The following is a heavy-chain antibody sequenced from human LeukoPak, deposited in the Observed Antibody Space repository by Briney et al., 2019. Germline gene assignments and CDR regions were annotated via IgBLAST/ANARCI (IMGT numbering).Heavy chain of an antibody. CDR3: ARDQLGTYWYFDL. V-gene: IGHV4-61*02. CDR2: IFTTGST. Sequence: SETLSLTCTVSGDSISSGTYYWSWIRQPAGKGLEWIGRIFTTGSTNYNPSLKSRVSISIDTSKNQFSLKLSSVTAADTAVYYCARDQLGTYWYFDLWGRGTLVTVSA. CDR1: GDSISSGTYY. D-gene: IGHD6-13*01. J-gene: IGHJ2*01.